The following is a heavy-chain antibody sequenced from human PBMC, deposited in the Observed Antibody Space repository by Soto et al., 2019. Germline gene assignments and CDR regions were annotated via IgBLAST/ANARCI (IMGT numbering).Heavy chain of an antibody. CDR1: GYTLTELS. J-gene: IGHJ4*02. Sequence: ASVKVSCKASGYTLTELSMHWVRQAPGKGLEWMGGFDPEDGETIYAQKFQGRVTMTEDTSTDTAYMELSSLRSEDTAVYYCATWGGYYYDSSGYYYPKTFDYWGQGTLVTVSS. V-gene: IGHV1-24*01. CDR3: ATWGGYYYDSSGYYYPKTFDY. CDR2: FDPEDGET. D-gene: IGHD3-22*01.